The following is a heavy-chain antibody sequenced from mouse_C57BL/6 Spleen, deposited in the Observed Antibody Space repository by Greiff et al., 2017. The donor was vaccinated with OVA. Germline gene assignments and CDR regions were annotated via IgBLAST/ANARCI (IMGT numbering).Heavy chain of an antibody. Sequence: VKLMESGPGLVAPSQSLSITCTVSGFSLTSYGVDWVRQSPGKGLEWLGVIWGVGSTNYNSALKSRLSISKDNSKSQVFLKMNSLQTDDTAMYYCASHYGSSYGAWFAYWGQGTLVTVSA. CDR2: IWGVGST. J-gene: IGHJ3*01. CDR3: ASHYGSSYGAWFAY. CDR1: GFSLTSYG. D-gene: IGHD1-1*01. V-gene: IGHV2-6*01.